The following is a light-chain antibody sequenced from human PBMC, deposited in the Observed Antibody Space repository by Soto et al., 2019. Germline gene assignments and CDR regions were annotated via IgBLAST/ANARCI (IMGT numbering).Light chain of an antibody. J-gene: IGKJ2*01. Sequence: EIVMTQSPATLSVSPGERATLSCRASQSVSNNLAWDQQKPGQAPRLLIYGASTRATGIPARFSGSGSGTEFTLTISSLQSEDFALYYCQQFNNWPPRRTFGEGAKLEIK. V-gene: IGKV3-15*01. CDR1: QSVSNN. CDR2: GAS. CDR3: QQFNNWPPRRT.